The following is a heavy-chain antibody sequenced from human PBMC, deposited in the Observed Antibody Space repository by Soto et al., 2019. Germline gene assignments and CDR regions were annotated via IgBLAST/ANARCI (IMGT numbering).Heavy chain of an antibody. CDR3: ARERDDYVSGTYLRSPFFDY. CDR2: ISSSGSTI. D-gene: IGHD3-16*02. Sequence: GGSLRLSCAASGFTFSSYEMNWVRQAPGKGLEWVSYISSSGSTIYYADSVKGRFTISRDNAKNSLYLQMNSLRAEDTAVYYCARERDDYVSGTYLRSPFFDYWGQGTLATVSS. V-gene: IGHV3-48*03. CDR1: GFTFSSYE. J-gene: IGHJ4*02.